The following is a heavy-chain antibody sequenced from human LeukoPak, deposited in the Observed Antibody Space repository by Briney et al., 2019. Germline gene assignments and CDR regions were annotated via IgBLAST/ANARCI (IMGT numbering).Heavy chain of an antibody. CDR1: GGCISSYY. Sequence: SETLSLTCTVSGGCISSYYWSWIRQPPGKGLEWIGYIYYSGSTNYNPSLKSRVTISVDTSKNQFSLKLSSVTAADTAVYYCAGSGSGSYPPFDYWGQGTLVTVSS. CDR2: IYYSGST. D-gene: IGHD3-10*01. V-gene: IGHV4-59*01. J-gene: IGHJ4*02. CDR3: AGSGSGSYPPFDY.